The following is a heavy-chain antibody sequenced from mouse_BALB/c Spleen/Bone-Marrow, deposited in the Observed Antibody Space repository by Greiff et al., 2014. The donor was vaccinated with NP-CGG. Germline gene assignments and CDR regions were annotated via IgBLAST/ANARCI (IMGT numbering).Heavy chain of an antibody. CDR1: GFNIKDTY. Sequence: VHVKQSGAELVKPGASVKLSCTASGFNIKDTYMHWVKQRPEQGLEWIGRIDPANGNTKYDPKFQGKATITADTSSNTAYLQLSSLTSEDTAVYYCAAYYYGSSYGFAYLGQGTLVTVSA. D-gene: IGHD1-1*01. V-gene: IGHV14-3*02. J-gene: IGHJ3*01. CDR2: IDPANGNT. CDR3: AAYYYGSSYGFAY.